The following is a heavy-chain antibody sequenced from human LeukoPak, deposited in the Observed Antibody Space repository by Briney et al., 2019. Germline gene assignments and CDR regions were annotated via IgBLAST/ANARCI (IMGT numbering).Heavy chain of an antibody. D-gene: IGHD7-27*01. CDR3: ARAEKPNWGNYYYYCMDV. J-gene: IGHJ6*03. CDR2: IYSGGST. Sequence: GGSLRLSCAASGFTVSSNYMSWVRQAPGKGLEWVSVIYSGGSTYYADSVKGRFTISRDNSKNSLYLQMNSLRAEDTAVYYCARAEKPNWGNYYYYCMDVWGKGTTVTVSS. V-gene: IGHV3-66*01. CDR1: GFTVSSNY.